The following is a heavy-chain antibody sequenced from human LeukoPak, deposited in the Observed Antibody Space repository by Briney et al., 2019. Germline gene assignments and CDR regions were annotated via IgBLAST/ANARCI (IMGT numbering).Heavy chain of an antibody. V-gene: IGHV1-8*01. D-gene: IGHD4-17*01. J-gene: IGHJ4*02. CDR3: ARGGRSLWYGEPYYFDY. Sequence: ASVKVSCKASGYTFTSYDINRVRHATGQGFEWMEWMNPNSGNTGYAQKFQGRVTMTRNTSISTAYMELSSLRSEDTAVYYCARGGRSLWYGEPYYFDYWGQGTLVTVSS. CDR1: GYTFTSYD. CDR2: MNPNSGNT.